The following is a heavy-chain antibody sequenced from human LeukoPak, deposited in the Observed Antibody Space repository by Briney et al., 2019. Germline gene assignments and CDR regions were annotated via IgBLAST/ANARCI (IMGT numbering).Heavy chain of an antibody. Sequence: SETLSLTCAVYGGSFSGYYWSWIRQPPGEGLEWIGEINHSGSTNYNPSLKSRVTISVDTSKNQFSLKLSSVTAADTAVYYCARDRPHGAVAGVKPFDYWGQGTLVTVSS. CDR1: GGSFSGYY. V-gene: IGHV4-34*01. J-gene: IGHJ4*02. CDR3: ARDRPHGAVAGVKPFDY. CDR2: INHSGST. D-gene: IGHD6-19*01.